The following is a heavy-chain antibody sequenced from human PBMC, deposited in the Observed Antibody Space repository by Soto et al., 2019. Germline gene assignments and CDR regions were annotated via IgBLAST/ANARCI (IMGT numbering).Heavy chain of an antibody. Sequence: PGGSLRLSCAASGFTFSNYAMTWVRQAPGKGLEWVSTISGSGGSTYYADSVKGRFTISRDNSKNMLYLQMNSLRAEDTAVYYCAKPSQGALYSPGMDVWGQGTTVTLSS. CDR2: ISGSGGST. D-gene: IGHD2-15*01. CDR3: AKPSQGALYSPGMDV. CDR1: GFTFSNYA. J-gene: IGHJ6*02. V-gene: IGHV3-23*01.